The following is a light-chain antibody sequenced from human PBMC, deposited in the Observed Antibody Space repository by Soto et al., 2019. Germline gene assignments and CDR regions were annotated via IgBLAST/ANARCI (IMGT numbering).Light chain of an antibody. J-gene: IGKJ4*01. V-gene: IGKV3-11*01. CDR3: QQRSNWPLVT. CDR2: DAS. CDR1: QSVSSY. Sequence: EIVLTQSPATLSSSPGERATLSCRASQSVSSYLAWYQQKPGQAARLLIYDASNRATGIPARFSGSGSGTDFTLTISSLEPEDFAVYYCQQRSNWPLVTFGGGTKVEIK.